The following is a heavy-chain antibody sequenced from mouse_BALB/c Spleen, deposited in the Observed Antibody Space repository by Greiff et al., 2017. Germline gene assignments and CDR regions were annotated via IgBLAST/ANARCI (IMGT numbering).Heavy chain of an antibody. D-gene: IGHD4-1*01. V-gene: IGHV1S81*02. Sequence: QVQLQQSGAELVKPGASVKLSCKASGYTFTSYYMYWVKQRPGQGLEWIGEINPSNGGTNFNEKFKSKATLTVDKSSSTAYMQLSSLTSEDSAVYYCTRTGAGTGWYFDVWGAGTTVTVSS. J-gene: IGHJ1*01. CDR3: TRTGAGTGWYFDV. CDR1: GYTFTSYY. CDR2: INPSNGGT.